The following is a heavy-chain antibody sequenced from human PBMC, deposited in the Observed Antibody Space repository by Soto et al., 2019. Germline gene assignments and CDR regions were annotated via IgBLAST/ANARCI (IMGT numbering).Heavy chain of an antibody. V-gene: IGHV1-69*13. CDR3: AREYVDTAMLLVYYGMDV. J-gene: IGHJ6*02. D-gene: IGHD5-18*01. CDR1: GGTFSSYA. CDR2: IIPIFGTA. Sequence: SVKVSCKASGGTFSSYAISWVRQAPGQGLEWMGGIIPIFGTANYAQKFQGRVTITADESTSTAYMELSSLRSEDTAVYYCAREYVDTAMLLVYYGMDVWGQGTTVTVSS.